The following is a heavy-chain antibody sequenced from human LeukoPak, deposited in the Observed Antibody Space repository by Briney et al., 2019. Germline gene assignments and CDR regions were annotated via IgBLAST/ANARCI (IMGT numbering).Heavy chain of an antibody. V-gene: IGHV1-69*13. CDR3: ARAKWQLVRGREVPYYFDY. CDR1: GGTFSSYA. J-gene: IGHJ4*02. D-gene: IGHD6-6*01. Sequence: GASVKVSCKASGGTFSSYAISWVRQAPGQGLEWMGGIIPIFGTANYAQKFQGRVTITADESTSTAYMELSSLRSEDTAVYYCARAKWQLVRGREVPYYFDYWGQGTLVTVSS. CDR2: IIPIFGTA.